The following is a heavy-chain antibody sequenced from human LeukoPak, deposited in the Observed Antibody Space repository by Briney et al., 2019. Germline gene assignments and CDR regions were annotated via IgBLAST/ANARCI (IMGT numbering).Heavy chain of an antibody. CDR3: ARSYSPRYDSSGYPDY. D-gene: IGHD3-22*01. J-gene: IGHJ4*02. CDR1: GFTFTNYC. Sequence: GGSLRLSCAASGFTFTNYCMSWVRQAPGKGLVWVSRINSDGSSTSYADSVKGRFTISRDNAKNTLYLQMNSLRAEDTAVYYCARSYSPRYDSSGYPDYWGQGTLVTVSS. CDR2: INSDGSST. V-gene: IGHV3-74*01.